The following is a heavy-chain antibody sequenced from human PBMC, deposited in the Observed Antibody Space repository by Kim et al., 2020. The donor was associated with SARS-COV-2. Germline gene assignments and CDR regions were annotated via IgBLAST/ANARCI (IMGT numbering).Heavy chain of an antibody. CDR1: GGSFSGYY. J-gene: IGHJ6*02. D-gene: IGHD1-7*01. Sequence: SETLSLTCAVYGGSFSGYYWSWIRQPPGKGPEWIGEINHSGSTNYNPSLKSRVTISVDTTKNQFSLKLSSVTAADTAVYYCARGSLTGTPRRGMDVWGQGTTGTVSS. V-gene: IGHV4-34*01. CDR2: INHSGST. CDR3: ARGSLTGTPRRGMDV.